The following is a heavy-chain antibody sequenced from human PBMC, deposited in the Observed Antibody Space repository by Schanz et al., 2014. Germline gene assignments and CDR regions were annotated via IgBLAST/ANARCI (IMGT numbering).Heavy chain of an antibody. D-gene: IGHD7-27*01. CDR2: ISSSGSTT. CDR1: GFTFSDYY. CDR3: ARENLNWEAFDI. Sequence: QVQLVESGGGLVKPGGSLRLSCAVSGFTFSDYYMSWIRQAPGKGLEWVSYISSSGSTTHYADSVKGRFTISRDNAKNSLYLEMTSLRGEDTAVYYCARENLNWEAFDIWGQGTVVTVSS. V-gene: IGHV3-11*01. J-gene: IGHJ3*02.